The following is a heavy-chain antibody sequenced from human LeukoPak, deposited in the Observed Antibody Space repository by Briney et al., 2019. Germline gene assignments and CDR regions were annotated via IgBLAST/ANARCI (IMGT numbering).Heavy chain of an antibody. CDR3: ARHGRGLHIWNQKRRPYYMKV. CDR1: GFTFSSYC. V-gene: IGHV3-21*01. D-gene: IGHD1-20*01. J-gene: IGHJ6*03. Sequence: GGSLRLSCAASGFTFSSYCMDWVRQTPGKGLEWVSSISSSSSYIYYADSVKGRFTISRDNAKNSLYLQMNSLRAGDTGVYYCARHGRGLHIWNQKRRPYYMKVSGKGATVTLS. CDR2: ISSSSSYI.